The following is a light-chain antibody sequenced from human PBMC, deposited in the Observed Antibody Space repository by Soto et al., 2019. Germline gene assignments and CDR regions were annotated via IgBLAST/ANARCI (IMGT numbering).Light chain of an antibody. J-gene: IGKJ5*01. V-gene: IGKV1-5*03. Sequence: LQITHSPSTLSKSVGDRVTITCRASQSISSWLAWYQQKPGKAPKLLIYKASSLESGVPSRFSGSGSGTEFTLTISSLQTDDFATYYCQQYNSYSITFGQGTRLEIK. CDR2: KAS. CDR3: QQYNSYSIT. CDR1: QSISSW.